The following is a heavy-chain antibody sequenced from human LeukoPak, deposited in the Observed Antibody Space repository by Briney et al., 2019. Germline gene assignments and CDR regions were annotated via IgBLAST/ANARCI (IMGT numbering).Heavy chain of an antibody. CDR3: ARNTAAAVMYYFDY. J-gene: IGHJ4*02. D-gene: IGHD2-2*01. V-gene: IGHV4-34*01. CDR1: GGSFSGYY. CDR2: INHSGST. Sequence: SETLSLTCADYGGSFSGYYWCWIRHPPGKGLEWVGEINHSGSTNSTPSLKSRVTISVDTYKNQFSLKLSSVTAADTAVYYCARNTAAAVMYYFDYWGQGTLVTVSS.